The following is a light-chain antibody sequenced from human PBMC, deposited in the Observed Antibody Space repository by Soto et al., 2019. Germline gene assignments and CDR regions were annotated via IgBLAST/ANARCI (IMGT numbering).Light chain of an antibody. CDR1: QSVSST. Sequence: IVMTQSPSNLCVSPGDRATLSCRASQSVSSTFAWYQQKPGQAPRLLSYAASTRATGIPARCSGSGFWTDFTLTISSLEPEDSGVYYRQQHGATFGQGTKVYI. CDR3: QQHGAT. J-gene: IGKJ1*01. CDR2: AAS. V-gene: IGKV3-15*01.